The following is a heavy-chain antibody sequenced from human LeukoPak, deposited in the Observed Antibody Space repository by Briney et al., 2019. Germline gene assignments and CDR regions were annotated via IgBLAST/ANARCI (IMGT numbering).Heavy chain of an antibody. CDR2: INSDGSST. Sequence: GGSLRLSCAASGLTFSSYWMHWVRQAPGKGLVWVSRINSDGSSTSYADSVKGRFTISRDNAKNTLYLQMNSLRAEDTAVYYCAREDWEYYYGSGSLDYYYYYYMDVWGKGTTVTVSS. CDR3: AREDWEYYYGSGSLDYYYYYYMDV. V-gene: IGHV3-74*01. CDR1: GLTFSSYW. D-gene: IGHD3-10*01. J-gene: IGHJ6*03.